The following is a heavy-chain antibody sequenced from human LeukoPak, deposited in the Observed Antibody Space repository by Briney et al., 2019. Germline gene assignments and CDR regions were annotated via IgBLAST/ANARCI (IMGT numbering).Heavy chain of an antibody. CDR1: GYTFTDYY. CDR3: ARNLFDSNAYYSPADY. J-gene: IGHJ4*02. D-gene: IGHD3-22*01. Sequence: ASVKVSCKASGYTFTDYYMHWVRRAPGQRFEWMGRINPKTGGTNYSQKFQGRVTMTRDTSMSTAYMEVSSLTSDDTAVYYCARNLFDSNAYYSPADYWGQGTLVTVAS. CDR2: INPKTGGT. V-gene: IGHV1-2*06.